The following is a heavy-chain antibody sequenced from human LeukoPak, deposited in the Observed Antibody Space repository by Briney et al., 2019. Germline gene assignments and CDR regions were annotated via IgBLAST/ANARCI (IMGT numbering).Heavy chain of an antibody. J-gene: IGHJ4*02. D-gene: IGHD2/OR15-2a*01. CDR1: GFSLSNNW. CDR3: VKADTTSFCYFDH. CDR2: IDRGGNSL. V-gene: IGHV3-7*01. Sequence: GGSLRLSCAASGFSLSNNWMTWVRQAPGKGLEWVANIDRGGNSLFYADSVRGRFTISRDNVKNSLYLHMNSVRAEETALYYCVKADTTSFCYFDHWGRGTLVTVSS.